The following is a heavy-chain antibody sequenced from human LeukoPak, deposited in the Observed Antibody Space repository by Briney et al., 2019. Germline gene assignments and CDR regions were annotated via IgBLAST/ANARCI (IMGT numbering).Heavy chain of an antibody. D-gene: IGHD4-17*01. CDR2: ISAYNGNT. CDR3: ARPHDYGDAFEI. V-gene: IGHV1-18*01. Sequence: GASVKVSCKASGYTFTSYGISWVRQAPGQGLEWMGLISAYNGNTNYAQKLQGRVTMTTDTSTSTAYMELRSLTSDDTAVYYCARPHDYGDAFEIWGQGKMVTASS. CDR1: GYTFTSYG. J-gene: IGHJ3*02.